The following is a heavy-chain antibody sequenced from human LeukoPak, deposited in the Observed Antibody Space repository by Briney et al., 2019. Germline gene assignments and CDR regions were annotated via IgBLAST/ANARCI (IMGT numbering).Heavy chain of an antibody. CDR2: ISSNGGST. Sequence: PGGSLRLSCGASGFTFCSYAKQWVRQAPGKGLEDVSAISSNGGSTYDDKYVKDRFTISRDNSKNTMYIQMGSLRAEDMAVYYCARGPWKQLWLRAFDYWGQGTLVTVSS. J-gene: IGHJ4*02. D-gene: IGHD5-18*01. CDR1: GFTFCSYA. CDR3: ARGPWKQLWLRAFDY. V-gene: IGHV3-64*01.